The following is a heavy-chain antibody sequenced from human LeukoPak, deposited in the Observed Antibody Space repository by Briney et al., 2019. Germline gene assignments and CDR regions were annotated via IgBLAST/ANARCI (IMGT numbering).Heavy chain of an antibody. CDR3: VRDGYGSGKGFFDY. D-gene: IGHD3-10*01. CDR2: ISAYDGNT. Sequence: ASVTVSCKASGYTFISYGFSWVRQAPGQGPEWMGWISAYDGNTNSAQKFQGRVIMTTDTSASTAYMELRSLRPDDTAVYYCVRDGYGSGKGFFDYWGQGTLVTVSS. CDR1: GYTFISYG. V-gene: IGHV1-18*01. J-gene: IGHJ4*02.